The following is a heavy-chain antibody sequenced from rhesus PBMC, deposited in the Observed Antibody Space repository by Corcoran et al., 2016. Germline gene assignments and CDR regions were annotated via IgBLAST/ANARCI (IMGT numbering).Heavy chain of an antibody. Sequence: QVQLQESGPGLVKPSETLSLTCAVSGGSISDDYYWSWIRQPQGKGLEWIGYIYGSGGGTNYNPSLKNRVTMSIDTSKNQFSLKLSSVTAADTAVYYCAREVIAAAGMDYWGQGVLVTVSS. CDR3: AREVIAAAGMDY. D-gene: IGHD6-31*01. J-gene: IGHJ4*01. V-gene: IGHV4-106*01. CDR1: GGSISDDYY. CDR2: IYGSGGGT.